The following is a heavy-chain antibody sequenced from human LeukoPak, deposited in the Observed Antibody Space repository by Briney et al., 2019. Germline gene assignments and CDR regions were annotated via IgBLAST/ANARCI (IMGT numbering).Heavy chain of an antibody. CDR1: GVPIKTYW. D-gene: IGHD1-26*01. CDR3: VREVGAPGSFQH. CDR2: ISPDGRST. V-gene: IGHV3-74*01. Sequence: GGSLRLSCAGSGVPIKTYWMHWVRQVPGKALVWVSRISPDGRSTTYADSVKGRFTISRDNAKNTVYLQMNSLRAEDTAIYYCVREVGAPGSFQHWGQGALVTVGS. J-gene: IGHJ1*01.